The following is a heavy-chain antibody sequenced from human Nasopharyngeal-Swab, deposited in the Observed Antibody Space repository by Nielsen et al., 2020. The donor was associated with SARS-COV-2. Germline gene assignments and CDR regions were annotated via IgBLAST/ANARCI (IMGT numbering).Heavy chain of an antibody. J-gene: IGHJ6*02. CDR3: AIVGSSWYLHYYGMDV. Sequence: SVTLSLPCTVSGGSISNYYWSWIPQPPGKGLEWLGDIYYSGSTNYNPYLKSRVTISIDTSNNQCSLKLSSVTAADTAVYYIAIVGSSWYLHYYGMDVWGQGTTVTVS. V-gene: IGHV4-59*13. D-gene: IGHD6-13*01. CDR1: GGSISNYY. CDR2: IYYSGST.